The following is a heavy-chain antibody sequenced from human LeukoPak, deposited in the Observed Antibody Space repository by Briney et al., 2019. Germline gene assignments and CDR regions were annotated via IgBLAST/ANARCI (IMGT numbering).Heavy chain of an antibody. CDR1: GASMSTYY. D-gene: IGHD5-18*01. J-gene: IGHJ4*02. CDR3: VRGYTPMVMDY. CDR2: IYYSGST. Sequence: SETLSLTCTVSGASMSTYYWSWIRQPPEKGLEWIGYIYYSGSTNYNPSLKSRVTISVDMSKNQFSLNLSSVTAADTAVYYCVRGYTPMVMDYWGQGTLVTVSS. V-gene: IGHV4-59*01.